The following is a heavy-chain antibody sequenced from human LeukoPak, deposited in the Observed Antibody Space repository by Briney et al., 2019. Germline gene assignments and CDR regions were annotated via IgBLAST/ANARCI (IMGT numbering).Heavy chain of an antibody. V-gene: IGHV3-30*18. Sequence: PGGSLRLSCAASGFTFSSYGMHWVRQAPGKGLEWVAVISYDGSNKYYADSVKGRFTISRDNSKNTLYLQMNSLRAEDTAVYYCAKGGTDFWSGYRYLHYYYYMDVWGKGTTVTVSS. CDR3: AKGGTDFWSGYRYLHYYYYMDV. J-gene: IGHJ6*03. CDR2: ISYDGSNK. D-gene: IGHD3-3*01. CDR1: GFTFSSYG.